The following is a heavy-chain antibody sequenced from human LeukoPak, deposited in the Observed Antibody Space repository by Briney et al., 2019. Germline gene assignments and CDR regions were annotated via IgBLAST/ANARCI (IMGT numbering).Heavy chain of an antibody. D-gene: IGHD2-21*02. CDR1: GGSFSGYY. CDR3: ARGRGDGNIVVVTAIPFLGEFDY. CDR2: INHSGST. V-gene: IGHV4-34*01. J-gene: IGHJ4*02. Sequence: PSETLSLTCAVYGGSFSGYYWSWIRQPPGKGLEWIGEINHSGSTNYNPSLKSRVTISVDTSKNQFSLKLSSVTAADTAVYYCARGRGDGNIVVVTAIPFLGEFDYWGQGTLVTVSS.